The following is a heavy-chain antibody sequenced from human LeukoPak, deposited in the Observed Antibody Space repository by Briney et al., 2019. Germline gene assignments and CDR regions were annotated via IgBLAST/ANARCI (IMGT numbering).Heavy chain of an antibody. Sequence: PGGSLRLSCAASGFTFDNYGMSWVRLAPGKGLEWVSGINWNGGSIGYAHSVKGRFTISRDNAKNTVYLEMSGLRAEDTAVYYCVRGVDGHSSGRRIYYYYMDVWGKGTTVTVSS. CDR2: INWNGGSI. D-gene: IGHD6-19*01. CDR1: GFTFDNYG. CDR3: VRGVDGHSSGRRIYYYYMDV. V-gene: IGHV3-20*04. J-gene: IGHJ6*03.